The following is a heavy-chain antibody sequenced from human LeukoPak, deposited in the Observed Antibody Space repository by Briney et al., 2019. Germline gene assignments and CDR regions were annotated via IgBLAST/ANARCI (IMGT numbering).Heavy chain of an antibody. V-gene: IGHV3-23*01. CDR1: GFTFGNHA. J-gene: IGHJ4*02. CDR2: ISGSGRTT. CDR3: VKNVVVKRYIDY. D-gene: IGHD2-15*01. Sequence: PGGSLRLSCAASGFTFGNHAMSWVRQTPGKGLQWISVISGSGRTTEYADSVKGRFTISRDNSKNTLSLQMNSLRVEDTAIYYCVKNVVVKRYIDYWGQGTLVTASS.